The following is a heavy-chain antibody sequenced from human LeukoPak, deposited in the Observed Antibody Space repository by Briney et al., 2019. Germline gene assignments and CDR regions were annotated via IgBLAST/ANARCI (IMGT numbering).Heavy chain of an antibody. J-gene: IGHJ4*02. CDR3: ATSMVRGVCDY. CDR1: GFTFSNYW. D-gene: IGHD3-10*01. CDR2: INNDGSST. V-gene: IGHV3-74*01. Sequence: GGSLRLSCAASGFTFSNYWMHWVRQAPGKGLVWVSRINNDGSSTTYADSVKGRFTISRDNTKNSLYLQMNSLRAEDTAVYYCATSMVRGVCDYWGQGTLVTVSS.